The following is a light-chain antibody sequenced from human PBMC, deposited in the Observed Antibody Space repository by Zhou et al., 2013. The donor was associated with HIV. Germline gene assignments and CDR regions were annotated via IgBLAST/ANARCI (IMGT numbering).Light chain of an antibody. CDR3: QQYNTYPFT. CDR1: QGLSGW. V-gene: IGKV1D-16*01. Sequence: DVQMTQSPSSVSASIGDRVTITCRASQGLSGWLAWYHQRPGKAPKSLISEAATLQNGVPSRFRGSGSGTDFALTITGLQPEDIGIYYCQQYNTYPFTFGPGTRVDF. J-gene: IGKJ3*01. CDR2: EAA.